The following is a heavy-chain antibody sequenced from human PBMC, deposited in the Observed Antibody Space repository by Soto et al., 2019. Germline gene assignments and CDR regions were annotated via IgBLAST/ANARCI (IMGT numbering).Heavy chain of an antibody. CDR1: GGSFSGYY. Sequence: QVQLQQWGAGLLKPSETLSLTCAVYGGSFSGYYWSWIRQPPGKGLEWIGEINHSGSTNYNPSLKSRVTISVDTSKNQFSLKLSSVTAADTAVHYCARALGYCSSTSCYSDYWGQGTLVTVSS. V-gene: IGHV4-34*01. D-gene: IGHD2-2*01. CDR3: ARALGYCSSTSCYSDY. J-gene: IGHJ4*02. CDR2: INHSGST.